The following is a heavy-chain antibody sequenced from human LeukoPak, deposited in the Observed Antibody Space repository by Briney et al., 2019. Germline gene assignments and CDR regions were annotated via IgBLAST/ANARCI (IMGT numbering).Heavy chain of an antibody. CDR1: GFPFSSYG. CDR2: IRYDGGNI. CDR3: AKDLYQLQTPYEFDY. V-gene: IGHV3-30*02. Sequence: PGGPLRLSCTASGFPFSSYGMHGLRQAPGKGLEGVAFIRYDGGNIYYAVSVKGRFTISRDNSKNKLYLQMNSLRAEDTAVYYCAKDLYQLQTPYEFDYWGQGTLVTVSS. J-gene: IGHJ4*02. D-gene: IGHD3-3*01.